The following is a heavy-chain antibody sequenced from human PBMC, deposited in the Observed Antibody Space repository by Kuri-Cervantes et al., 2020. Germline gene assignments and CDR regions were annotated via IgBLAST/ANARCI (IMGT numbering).Heavy chain of an antibody. Sequence: GESLKISCAASGFTFSSYSMNWVRQAPGKGLEWVSYISSSSTIYYADSVKGRFTISRDNSKNTLYLQLNSLRAEDTAVYYCARDAGVGARYYDYWGQGTLVTVSS. J-gene: IGHJ4*02. CDR2: ISSSSTI. CDR3: ARDAGVGARYYDY. CDR1: GFTFSSYS. V-gene: IGHV3-48*01. D-gene: IGHD1-26*01.